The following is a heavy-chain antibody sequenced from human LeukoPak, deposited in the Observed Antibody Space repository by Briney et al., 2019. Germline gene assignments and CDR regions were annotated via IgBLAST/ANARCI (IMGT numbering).Heavy chain of an antibody. J-gene: IGHJ4*02. CDR2: IKDDGTT. Sequence: QPGGSLRLSCAVSGFTFSSRLMRWVRHAPGKGLVWVALIKDDGTTNYADSVRGRFTASRDDAKNTVYLQMSSLRADDTAVYYCHPLSYVSNWGQGTLVTVSA. CDR3: HPLSYVSN. V-gene: IGHV3-74*01. CDR1: GFTFSSRL. D-gene: IGHD3-22*01.